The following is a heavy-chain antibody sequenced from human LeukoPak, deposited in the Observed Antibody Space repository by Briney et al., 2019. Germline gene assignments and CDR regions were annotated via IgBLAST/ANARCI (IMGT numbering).Heavy chain of an antibody. V-gene: IGHV4-4*07. CDR3: ARGYGSGSYST. CDR2: ISTSVPT. D-gene: IGHD3-10*01. J-gene: IGHJ5*02. CDR1: GVSTSSGY. Sequence: SETLSLTCTVSGVSTSSGYWSWIRQPAGKGLEWMGRISTSVPTYYNPSLKSRVTMSLDTSGNHVSLTVNSVTAADTAVYYCARGYGSGSYSTWGQGTLVTVSS.